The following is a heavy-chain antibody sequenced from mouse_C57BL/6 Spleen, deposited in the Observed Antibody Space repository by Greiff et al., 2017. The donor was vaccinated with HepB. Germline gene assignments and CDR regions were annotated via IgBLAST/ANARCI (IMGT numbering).Heavy chain of an antibody. CDR1: GYTFTSYW. CDR3: ARGAGGLRRDWYFDV. J-gene: IGHJ1*03. V-gene: IGHV1-53*01. D-gene: IGHD2-2*01. CDR2: INPSNGGT. Sequence: QVQLQQSGTELVKPGASVKLSCKASGYTFTSYWMHWVKQRPGQGLEWIGNINPSNGGTNYNEKFKSKATLTVDKSSSTAYMQLSSLTSVNSAVYYCARGAGGLRRDWYFDVWGTGTTVTVSS.